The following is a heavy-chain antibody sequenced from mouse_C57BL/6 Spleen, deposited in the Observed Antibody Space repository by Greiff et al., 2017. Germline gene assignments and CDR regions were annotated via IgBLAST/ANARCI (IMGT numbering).Heavy chain of an antibody. J-gene: IGHJ4*01. D-gene: IGHD5-1*01. CDR1: GYAFSSSW. CDR3: ARLEYQGAMDY. V-gene: IGHV1-82*01. CDR2: IYPGDGDT. Sequence: QVQLQQSGPELVKPGASVKISCKASGYAFSSSWMNWVKQRPGKGLEWIGRIYPGDGDTNYNGKFKGKATLTADKSSSTAYRQLSSLTSEDSAVYFCARLEYQGAMDYWGQGTSVTVSS.